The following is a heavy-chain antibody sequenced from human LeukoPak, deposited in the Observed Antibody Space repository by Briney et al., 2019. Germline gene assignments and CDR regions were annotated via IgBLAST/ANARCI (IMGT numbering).Heavy chain of an antibody. Sequence: SETLPLTCTVSGGSISSYYWSWIRQPPGKGLEWIGYIYYSGSTNYNPSLKSRVTISVDTSKNQFSLKLSSVTAADTAMYYCAREHDDNSASYYYFVNCGQGTLVTVSS. CDR3: AREHDDNSASYYYFVN. D-gene: IGHD3-22*01. CDR2: IYYSGST. V-gene: IGHV4-59*12. J-gene: IGHJ4*02. CDR1: GGSISSYY.